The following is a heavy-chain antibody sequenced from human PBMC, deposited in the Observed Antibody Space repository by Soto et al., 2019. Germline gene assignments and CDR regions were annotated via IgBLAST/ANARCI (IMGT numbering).Heavy chain of an antibody. CDR2: ISYDGSFV. CDR3: AKERGRNRNFAMDV. CDR1: GLTFSDYG. J-gene: IGHJ6*03. V-gene: IGHV3-30*18. D-gene: IGHD1-1*01. Sequence: PWLSRRLSWVVAGLTFSDYGFHCGRQPPGKGLDWGAAISYDGSFVYEADSVRGRFTISRDNSRNTLDLQMNNLRHEDTAVYSCAKERGRNRNFAMDVWGKGTSVTVSS.